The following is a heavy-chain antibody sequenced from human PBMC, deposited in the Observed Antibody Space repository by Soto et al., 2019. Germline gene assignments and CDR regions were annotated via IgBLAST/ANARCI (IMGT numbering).Heavy chain of an antibody. J-gene: IGHJ6*02. Sequence: QVQLQESGPGVVKPSGTLSLTCAVSGGSISSSNWWSWVRQPPGKGLEWIGELYHSGSTNYNPSLKSRVTISVDKSKNQFSLKLSSVTAADTAVYYCARGRLLWFGEDEQVLDVWGPGTTVTVSS. CDR2: LYHSGST. CDR1: GGSISSSNW. V-gene: IGHV4-4*02. CDR3: ARGRLLWFGEDEQVLDV. D-gene: IGHD3-10*01.